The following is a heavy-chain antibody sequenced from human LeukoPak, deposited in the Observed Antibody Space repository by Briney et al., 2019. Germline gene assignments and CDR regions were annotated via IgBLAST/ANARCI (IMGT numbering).Heavy chain of an antibody. CDR2: IYYSGST. CDR1: GGSISSYY. D-gene: IGHD3-22*01. CDR3: ARESSGYYHFDY. Sequence: PSETLSLTCTVSGGSISSYYWSWIRQPPGKGLEWIGYIYYSGSTNYNPSLKSRVTISVDTSKNQFSLKLSSATAADTAVYYCARESSGYYHFDYWGQGTLVTVSS. J-gene: IGHJ4*02. V-gene: IGHV4-59*01.